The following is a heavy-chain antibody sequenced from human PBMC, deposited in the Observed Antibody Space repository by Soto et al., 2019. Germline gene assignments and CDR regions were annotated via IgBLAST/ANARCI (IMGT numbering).Heavy chain of an antibody. CDR1: GFTFSDHY. J-gene: IGHJ3*02. D-gene: IGHD2-15*01. V-gene: IGHV3-72*01. Sequence: EVQLVESGGGLVQPGGSLRLSCAASGFTFSDHYMDWVRQAPGKGLEWVGRIRNKANSYTTEYAASVKGRFTISRDDSNNPLYLQMNSLKTEDTAVYYCARWHCRGGSCYSRAFDIWGQGTMVTVSS. CDR3: ARWHCRGGSCYSRAFDI. CDR2: IRNKANSYTT.